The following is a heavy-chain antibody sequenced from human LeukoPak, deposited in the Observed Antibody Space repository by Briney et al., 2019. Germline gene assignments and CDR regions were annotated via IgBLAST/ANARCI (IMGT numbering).Heavy chain of an antibody. CDR3: ARGYYDFWSGPNWFDP. CDR1: GYTFTSYA. J-gene: IGHJ5*02. D-gene: IGHD3-3*01. CDR2: INAGNGNT. V-gene: IGHV1-3*01. Sequence: ASVKVSCKASGYTFTSYAMHWVRQATGQRLEWMGWINAGNGNTKYSQKFQGRVTITRDTSASTAYMELSSLRSEDTAVYYCARGYYDFWSGPNWFDPWGQGTLVTVSS.